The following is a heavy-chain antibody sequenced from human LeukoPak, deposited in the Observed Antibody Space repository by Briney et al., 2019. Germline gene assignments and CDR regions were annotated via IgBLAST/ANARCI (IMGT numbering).Heavy chain of an antibody. CDR2: IYWDDDK. J-gene: IGHJ4*02. CDR3: AHTKTVLRFLEWLLEPFDY. Sequence: SGPTLVKPTHILTLTCTFSGFSLSTSGVGVGWIRQPPGKALEWLALIYWDDDKRYSPSLRSRLTITKDTSKNQVVLTMTNMDPVDTATYYCAHTKTVLRFLEWLLEPFDYWGQGTLVTVSS. V-gene: IGHV2-5*02. D-gene: IGHD3-3*01. CDR1: GFSLSTSGVG.